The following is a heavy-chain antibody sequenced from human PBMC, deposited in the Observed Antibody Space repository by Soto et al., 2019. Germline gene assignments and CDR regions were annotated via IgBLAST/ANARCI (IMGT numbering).Heavy chain of an antibody. CDR3: ARVARVETYGDYLDSLYYYMDV. D-gene: IGHD4-17*01. Sequence: ASVKVSCKASGYTFTSYYMHWVRQAPGQGLEWMGIINPSGGSTSYAQKFQGRVTMTRDTSTSTVYMELSSLRSEDTAVYYCARVARVETYGDYLDSLYYYMDVWGKGTTVTVSS. CDR2: INPSGGST. CDR1: GYTFTSYY. V-gene: IGHV1-46*03. J-gene: IGHJ6*03.